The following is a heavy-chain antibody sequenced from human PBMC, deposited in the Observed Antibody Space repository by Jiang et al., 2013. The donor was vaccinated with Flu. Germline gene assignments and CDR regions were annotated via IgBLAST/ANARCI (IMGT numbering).Heavy chain of an antibody. CDR1: GGSISSYY. J-gene: IGHJ6*02. CDR3: ARESSSSLRGYYYYGMDV. Sequence: GPGLVKPSETLSLTCTVSGGSISSYYWSWIRQPPGKGLEWIGYIYYSGSTNYNPSLKSRVTISVDTSKNQFSLKLSSVTAADTAVYYCARESSSSLRGYYYYGMDVWGQGTTVTVSS. V-gene: IGHV4-59*01. D-gene: IGHD6-13*01. CDR2: IYYSGST.